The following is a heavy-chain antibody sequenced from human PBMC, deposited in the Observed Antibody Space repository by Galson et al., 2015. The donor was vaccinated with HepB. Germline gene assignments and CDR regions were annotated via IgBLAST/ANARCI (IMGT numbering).Heavy chain of an antibody. V-gene: IGHV3-23*01. CDR3: AKGGSFSRYTQTDH. Sequence: SLRLSCAASGFTFNNYAMTWVRQAPGKGLEWVSTLSGDGSSTYYADSVEGRFTLSRDNSKNTLYLQMNSLRGEDTAVYYCAKGGSFSRYTQTDHWGQGTLVTVSS. CDR1: GFTFNNYA. CDR2: LSGDGSST. J-gene: IGHJ4*02. D-gene: IGHD2-2*02.